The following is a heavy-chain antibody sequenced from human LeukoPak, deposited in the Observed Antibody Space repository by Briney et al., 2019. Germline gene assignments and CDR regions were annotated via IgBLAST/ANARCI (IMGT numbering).Heavy chain of an antibody. CDR2: IIPILGIA. D-gene: IGHD6-13*01. Sequence: SVKVSCKASGGTFSSYAISWVRQAPGQGLEWMGRIIPILGIANYAQKFQGRVTITADKSTSTAYMELSSLRSEDTAVYYCATNSRIAAAGTDNWFDPWGQGTLVTVSS. CDR3: ATNSRIAAAGTDNWFDP. J-gene: IGHJ5*02. CDR1: GGTFSSYA. V-gene: IGHV1-69*04.